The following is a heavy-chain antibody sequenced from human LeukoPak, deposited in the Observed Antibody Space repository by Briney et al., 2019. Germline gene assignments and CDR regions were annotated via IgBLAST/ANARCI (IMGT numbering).Heavy chain of an antibody. D-gene: IGHD2-15*01. J-gene: IGHJ6*03. CDR3: ARGRGTSGSNRDFYYYYYMDV. CDR1: GFTFSSYA. Sequence: GGSLRLSCAASGFTFSSYAMSWVRQAPGKGLEWVSAISGSGGSTYYADSVKGRFTISRDNSKNTLYLQMNSLRAEDTAVYYCARGRGTSGSNRDFYYYYYMDVWGKGTTVTVSS. CDR2: ISGSGGST. V-gene: IGHV3-23*01.